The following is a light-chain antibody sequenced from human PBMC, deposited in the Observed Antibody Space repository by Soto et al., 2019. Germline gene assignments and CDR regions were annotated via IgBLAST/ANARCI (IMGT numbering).Light chain of an antibody. V-gene: IGKV3-20*01. J-gene: IGKJ1*01. CDR1: QSVSSY. CDR3: QQYGSSLWT. Sequence: EIVLTQSPATLSLSPGERATLSCRASQSVSSYFAWYQRKPGQAPRLLIYDASNRATGIPARFSGSGSGTDFTLTISRLEPEDFAVYYCQQYGSSLWTFGQGTKVDIK. CDR2: DAS.